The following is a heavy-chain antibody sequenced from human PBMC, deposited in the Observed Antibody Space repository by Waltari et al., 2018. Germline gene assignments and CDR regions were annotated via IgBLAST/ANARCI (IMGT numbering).Heavy chain of an antibody. D-gene: IGHD5-12*01. Sequence: QLQLQESGPGLVKPSEPLSLTCTVSGGSISSSSYYWGWIRQPPGKGLEWIGTIYYSGSTYYNPSLKSRVTISVDTSKNQFSLKLSSVTAADTAVYYCARRWLQSGYFDYWGQGTLVTVSS. CDR1: GGSISSSSYY. CDR3: ARRWLQSGYFDY. V-gene: IGHV4-39*01. J-gene: IGHJ4*02. CDR2: IYYSGST.